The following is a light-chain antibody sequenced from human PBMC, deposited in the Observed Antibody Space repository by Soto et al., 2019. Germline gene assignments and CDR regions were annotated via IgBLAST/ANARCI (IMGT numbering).Light chain of an antibody. CDR3: TSYRRGPLYV. J-gene: IGLJ1*01. CDR1: NSNIGTGYG. Sequence: QSVLTQPPSVTGAPGQRVTISCTWNNSNIGTGYGVHWYQQFPGTAPRLLTYGDNNRPSGVPDRFSGSKAGDTASLTISGLQLEDEADYYCTSYRRGPLYVFGTGTKVTVL. CDR2: GDN. V-gene: IGLV1-40*01.